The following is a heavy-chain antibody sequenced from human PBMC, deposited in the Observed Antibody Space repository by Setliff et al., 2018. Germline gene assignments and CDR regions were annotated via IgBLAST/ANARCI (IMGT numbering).Heavy chain of an antibody. CDR1: GYTFTNYG. D-gene: IGHD2-21*02. Sequence: ASVKVSCKASGYTFTNYGVTWVRQAPGQGLEWMGWIGAYNGNTYNAHEFQGRVTITADESTSTAYMELSSMRSEDTAVYYCARVVVVTAIPFYYYYGMDVWGQGTTVTVSS. J-gene: IGHJ6*02. CDR2: IGAYNGNT. V-gene: IGHV1-18*01. CDR3: ARVVVVTAIPFYYYYGMDV.